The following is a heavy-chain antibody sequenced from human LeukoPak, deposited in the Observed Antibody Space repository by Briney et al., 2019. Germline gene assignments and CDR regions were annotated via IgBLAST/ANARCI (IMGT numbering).Heavy chain of an antibody. Sequence: GGSLRLSCAASGFTVSSNYMSCVRQAPGKGLEWVSVIYSGGSTYYADSVKGRFTISRDNSKNTLYLQMNSLRAEDTAVYYCARASSHCSSTSCYIGYWGQGTLVTVSS. D-gene: IGHD2-2*01. CDR3: ARASSHCSSTSCYIGY. J-gene: IGHJ4*02. V-gene: IGHV3-53*01. CDR2: IYSGGST. CDR1: GFTVSSNY.